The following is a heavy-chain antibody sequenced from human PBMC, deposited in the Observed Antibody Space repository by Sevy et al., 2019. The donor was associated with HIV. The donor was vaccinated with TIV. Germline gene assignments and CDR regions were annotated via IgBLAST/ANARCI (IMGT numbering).Heavy chain of an antibody. V-gene: IGHV3-30*18. CDR1: GFTFSNYG. CDR2: TSYNEGGE. CDR3: AKDTGSSGTDHYGLDV. Sequence: GGSLRLSWVASGFTFSNYGTHWVRQAPGKGLEWVAITSYNEGGENYADSVKGRFTISIDNSKNTVYLQMYRLTTEDTGVYYCAKDTGSSGTDHYGLDVWGQGTTVTVSS. J-gene: IGHJ6*02. D-gene: IGHD6-19*01.